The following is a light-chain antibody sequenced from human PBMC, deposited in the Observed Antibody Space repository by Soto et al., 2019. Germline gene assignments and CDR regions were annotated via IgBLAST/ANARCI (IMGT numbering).Light chain of an antibody. CDR1: QSVSNY. J-gene: IGKJ4*01. CDR3: QQRSNWPPLT. Sequence: EIVLTRSPATLSLSPGEKATLSCRASQSVSNYLAWYQQKPGQAPRLLIYDASTRATGIPARFSGSGSGTDFTLTISSLEPEDFAVYYCQQRSNWPPLTFGGGTKVEIK. CDR2: DAS. V-gene: IGKV3-11*01.